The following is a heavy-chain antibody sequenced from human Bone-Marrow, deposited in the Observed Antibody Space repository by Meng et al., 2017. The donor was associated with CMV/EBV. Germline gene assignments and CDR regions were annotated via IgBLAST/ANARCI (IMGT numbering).Heavy chain of an antibody. CDR2: ISSRSSYI. CDR3: ARDPALSYWYFDL. Sequence: LSLTCAASGFTFSSFGMNWVRQAPGKGLEWVSSISSRSSYIYYADSVKGRFTISRDNAKNSLYLQMNSLGAEDTAVYYCARDPALSYWYFDLWGRGTLVTVSS. CDR1: GFTFSSFG. J-gene: IGHJ2*01. V-gene: IGHV3-21*01.